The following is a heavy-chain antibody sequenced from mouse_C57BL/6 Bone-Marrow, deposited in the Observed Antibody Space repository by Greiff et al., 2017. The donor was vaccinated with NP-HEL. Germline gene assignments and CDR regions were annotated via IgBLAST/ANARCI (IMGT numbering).Heavy chain of an antibody. CDR3: ARKTDSCYFGV. CDR1: GYTFTNYW. V-gene: IGHV1-63*01. Sequence: QVQLQQSGAELVRPGTSVKMSCKASGYTFTNYWIGWAKQRPGQGLEWIGDIYPGGGYTNYNEKFKGKATLTADKSSSTAYMQFSSLTSDDSSVYYCARKTDSCYFGVWGTGPTVTVAT. CDR2: IYPGGGYT. J-gene: IGHJ1*03.